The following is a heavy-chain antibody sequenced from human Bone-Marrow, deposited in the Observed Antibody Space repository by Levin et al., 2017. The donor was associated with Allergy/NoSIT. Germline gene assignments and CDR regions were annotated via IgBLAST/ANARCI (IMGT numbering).Heavy chain of an antibody. J-gene: IGHJ6*02. Sequence: GESLKISCKASGYTFTSYDINWVRQATGQGLEWMGWMNPNSGNTGYAQKFQGRVTMTRNTSISTAYMELSSLRSEDTAVYYCARGSYCGGDCYFYYYYYGMDVWGQGTTVTVSS. D-gene: IGHD2-21*02. V-gene: IGHV1-8*01. CDR3: ARGSYCGGDCYFYYYYYGMDV. CDR2: MNPNSGNT. CDR1: GYTFTSYD.